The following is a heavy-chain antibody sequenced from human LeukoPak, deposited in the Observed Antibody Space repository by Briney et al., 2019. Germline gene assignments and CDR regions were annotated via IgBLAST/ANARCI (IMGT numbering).Heavy chain of an antibody. D-gene: IGHD6-19*01. V-gene: IGHV3-23*01. J-gene: IGHJ4*02. CDR2: ISGSGGST. Sequence: PGGSLRLSCAASGFTFSSYAMSWVRQAPGKGLEWVSAISGSGGSTYYADSVKGRFTISRDNSKNTLYLQMNSLRAEDTAVYYCAKDRYSSGWYGDPTALFDYWGQGTLVTVPS. CDR1: GFTFSSYA. CDR3: AKDRYSSGWYGDPTALFDY.